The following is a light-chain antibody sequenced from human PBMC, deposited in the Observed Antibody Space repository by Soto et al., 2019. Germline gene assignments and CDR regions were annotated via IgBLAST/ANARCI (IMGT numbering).Light chain of an antibody. CDR3: QAWDSSVVV. CDR2: QDS. CDR1: KLGDKY. V-gene: IGLV3-1*01. J-gene: IGLJ2*01. Sequence: SYELTQPPSVSVSPGQTASITCSGEKLGDKYACWYQQKPGQSPVLVIYQDSKRPSGIPERFSGSNSGNTATLTISGTQAMDEDDYYCQAWDSSVVVFGGGTKLTVL.